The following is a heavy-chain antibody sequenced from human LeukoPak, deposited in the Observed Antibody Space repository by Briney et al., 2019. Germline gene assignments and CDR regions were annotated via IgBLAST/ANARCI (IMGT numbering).Heavy chain of an antibody. CDR1: GFTVSSNY. V-gene: IGHV3-66*01. CDR2: IYTDGNT. CDR3: AKDRCSNGIGCYYYYMEV. D-gene: IGHD2-8*01. Sequence: GGSLRLSCAASGFTVSSNYMSWVRQAPGKGLEWVSIIYTDGNTYYADSVKGRLTISRDNSKNTLYLQMNSLRTEDTAVYYCAKDRCSNGIGCYYYYMEVWGKGTTVTISS. J-gene: IGHJ6*03.